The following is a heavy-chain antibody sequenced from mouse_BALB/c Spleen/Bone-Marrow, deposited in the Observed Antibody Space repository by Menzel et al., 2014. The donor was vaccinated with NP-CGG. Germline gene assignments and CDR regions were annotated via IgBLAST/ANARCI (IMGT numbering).Heavy chain of an antibody. CDR2: INPSTGYA. J-gene: IGHJ2*01. Sequence: QVQLQQSGPELAKPGASVKMSCKASGYTFTDTWIHWIKQRPGQGLEWIGYINPSTGYAEYNRNFKDKATLTVDKSSGTAYMQLSSLTSEDSAVYYCARDYWGQGTTLTVSS. V-gene: IGHV1-7*01. CDR1: GYTFTDTW. CDR3: ARDY.